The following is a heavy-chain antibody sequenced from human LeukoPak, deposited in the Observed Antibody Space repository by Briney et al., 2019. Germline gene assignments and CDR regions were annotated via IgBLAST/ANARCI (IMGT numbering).Heavy chain of an antibody. J-gene: IGHJ4*02. V-gene: IGHV3-20*04. Sequence: GGSLRLSCAASGFTFDDYGMSWVRQAPGKGLEWVSGINWNGGSTYYADSVKGRFTISRDNAKNTLYLQMNSLRAEDTAVYYCAKDPLWFGELNYYFDYWGQGTLVTVSS. D-gene: IGHD3-10*01. CDR1: GFTFDDYG. CDR2: INWNGGST. CDR3: AKDPLWFGELNYYFDY.